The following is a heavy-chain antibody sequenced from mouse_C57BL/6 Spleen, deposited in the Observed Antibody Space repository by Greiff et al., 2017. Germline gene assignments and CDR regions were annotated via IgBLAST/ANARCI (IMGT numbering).Heavy chain of an antibody. CDR3: ARRGYYDYDEGGFDY. D-gene: IGHD2-4*01. Sequence: EVMLVESGGGLVQPGGSLKLSCAASGFTFSDYYMYWVRQTPEKRLEWVAYISNGGGSTYYPDTVKGRFTISRDNAKNTLYLQMSRLKSEDTAMYYCARRGYYDYDEGGFDYWGQGTTLTVAS. J-gene: IGHJ2*01. CDR1: GFTFSDYY. CDR2: ISNGGGST. V-gene: IGHV5-12*01.